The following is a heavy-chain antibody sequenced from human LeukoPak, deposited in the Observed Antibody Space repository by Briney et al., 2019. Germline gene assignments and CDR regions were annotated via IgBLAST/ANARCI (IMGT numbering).Heavy chain of an antibody. V-gene: IGHV3-48*01. J-gene: IGHJ4*02. CDR1: GFTFSSYS. CDR2: ITLSRTTI. D-gene: IGHD6-13*01. CDR3: ARETPYSSSWTDFDY. Sequence: GGSLRLSCAASGFTFSSYSMNWVRQAPGKGLEWISYITLSRTTIYYADSVKGRFTISRDNAKNSLYLQMNSLRAEDTAMYFCARETPYSSSWTDFDYWGQGTLVTVSS.